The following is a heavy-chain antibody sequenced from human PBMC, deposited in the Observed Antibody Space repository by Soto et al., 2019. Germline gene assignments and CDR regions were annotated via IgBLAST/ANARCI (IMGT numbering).Heavy chain of an antibody. CDR2: INPSGGST. J-gene: IGHJ6*02. CDR1: GYTFTSYY. V-gene: IGHV1-46*01. Sequence: ASVKVSCKASGYTFTSYYIHWVRQAPGQGLEWMGIINPSGGSTRDAQKGQGRVTMTRDTYTSTVYMELSRRREEEKEGYEWERGKPSGMDVWGQGTTVTVSS. CDR3: ERGKPSGMDV.